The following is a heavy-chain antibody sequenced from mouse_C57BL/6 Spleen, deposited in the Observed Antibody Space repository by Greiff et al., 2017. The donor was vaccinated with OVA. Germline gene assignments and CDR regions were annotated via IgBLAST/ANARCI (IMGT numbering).Heavy chain of an antibody. D-gene: IGHD3-3*01. V-gene: IGHV6-6*01. CDR3: TRRDLVYYFDY. J-gene: IGHJ2*01. CDR2: IRNKANNHAT. CDR1: GFTFSDAW. Sequence: EVHLVESGGGLVQPGGSMKLSCAASGFTFSDAWMDWVRQSPEKGLEWVAEIRNKANNHATYYAESVKGRFTISRDDSKSSVFLQMNSLRAEDTGIYYCTRRDLVYYFDYWGQGTTLTVSS.